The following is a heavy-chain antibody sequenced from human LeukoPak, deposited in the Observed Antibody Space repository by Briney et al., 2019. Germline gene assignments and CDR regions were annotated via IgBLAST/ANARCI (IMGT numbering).Heavy chain of an antibody. J-gene: IGHJ5*02. Sequence: GGSLRLSCAASGFIFSTAWMNWVRQAPGKGLEWVGRIRSNSDGGTIDYAAPVKGRFTLSRDDSKTTLYLQMNSLQTEDTAVYYCATDFYDSTWGQGTLVTVSS. V-gene: IGHV3-15*07. CDR2: IRSNSDGGTI. D-gene: IGHD3-22*01. CDR1: GFIFSTAW. CDR3: ATDFYDST.